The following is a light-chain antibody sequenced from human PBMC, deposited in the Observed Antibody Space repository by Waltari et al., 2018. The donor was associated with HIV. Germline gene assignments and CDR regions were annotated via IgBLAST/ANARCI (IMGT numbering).Light chain of an antibody. CDR3: QRYDRAQYT. J-gene: IGKJ2*01. CDR1: QAIGSD. Sequence: DVQMTQSPSSLSASVGDRVAITCRASQAIGSDLAWYQQNPGKVPKLLIYATPTLQTGVRSRFSGSGSWTEFTSSITSLETEDFAFYDCQRYDRAQYTFGPGTKLELK. CDR2: ATP. V-gene: IGKV1-27*01.